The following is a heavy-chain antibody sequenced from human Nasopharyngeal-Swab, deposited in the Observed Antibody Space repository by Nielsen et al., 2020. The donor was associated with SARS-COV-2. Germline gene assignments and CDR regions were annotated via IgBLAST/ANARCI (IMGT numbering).Heavy chain of an antibody. V-gene: IGHV3-53*01. CDR2: IFSGGST. CDR1: GFTVSSNY. D-gene: IGHD1-26*01. Sequence: GGSLRLSCEASGFTVSSNYMSWVRQAPGKGLEWVSVIFSGGSTFYADSVKGRFTISRDNSKNTLYLQMNSLRAEDTAVYYCARDGGVGATTGLDYWGQGTLVTVSS. J-gene: IGHJ4*02. CDR3: ARDGGVGATTGLDY.